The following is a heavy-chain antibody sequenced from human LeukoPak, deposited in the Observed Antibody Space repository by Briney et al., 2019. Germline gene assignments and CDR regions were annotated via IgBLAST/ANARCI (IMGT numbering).Heavy chain of an antibody. CDR1: GFTFSSYG. CDR2: IRYDGSNK. J-gene: IGHJ4*02. CDR3: AKDPSFRPGYFDY. V-gene: IGHV3-30*02. Sequence: PGGSLRLSCAASGFTFSSYGMHWVRQAPGKGLEWVAFIRYDGSNKYYADSVKGRFTISRDNSKNTLYLQMNSLRAEDTAVCYCAKDPSFRPGYFDYWGQGTLVTVSS.